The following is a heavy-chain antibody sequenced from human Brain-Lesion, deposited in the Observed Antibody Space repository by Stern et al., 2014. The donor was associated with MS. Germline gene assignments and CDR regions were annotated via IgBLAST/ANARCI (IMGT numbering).Heavy chain of an antibody. V-gene: IGHV3-74*02. CDR1: GFTFSPSW. CDR2: INGDGSRT. D-gene: IGHD5-18*01. Sequence: EVHLVESGGALVQPGGSLRLPGTASGFTFSPSWMPWVAQAPGKGLGGVSRINGDGSRTSYADSVKGRFTISRDNAKNTLYVQMNSLRVEDTAVYYCARAHVDTWDWFDPWGQGTLVTVSS. J-gene: IGHJ5*02. CDR3: ARAHVDTWDWFDP.